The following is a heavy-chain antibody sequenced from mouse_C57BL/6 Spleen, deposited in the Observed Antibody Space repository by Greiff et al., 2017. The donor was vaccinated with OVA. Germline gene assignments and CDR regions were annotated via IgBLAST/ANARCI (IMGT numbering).Heavy chain of an antibody. J-gene: IGHJ3*01. Sequence: EVQLQQSGAELVRPGASVKLSCTASGFNIKDYYMHWVKQRPEPGLEWIGRIDPEDGDTEYAPKFQGKATMTADTSSNTAYLQLSSLTSEDTAVYYWTPPYPWFAYWGQGTLVTVSA. V-gene: IGHV14-1*01. CDR1: GFNIKDYY. CDR2: IDPEDGDT. CDR3: TPPYPWFAY.